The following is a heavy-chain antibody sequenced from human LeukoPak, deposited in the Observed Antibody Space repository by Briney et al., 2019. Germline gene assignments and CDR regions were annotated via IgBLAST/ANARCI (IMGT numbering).Heavy chain of an antibody. CDR3: ARFTAARPVY. CDR1: GFTFSTYW. J-gene: IGHJ4*02. V-gene: IGHV3-74*01. CDR2: INTDGSHT. D-gene: IGHD6-6*01. Sequence: GGSLRLSCAASGFTFSTYWMHWVRQAPGKGLVWVPHINTDGSHTNYADSVKGRFTISRDNAKNTLYLQMNSLRAEDTAVYYCARFTAARPVYWGQGALVTVSS.